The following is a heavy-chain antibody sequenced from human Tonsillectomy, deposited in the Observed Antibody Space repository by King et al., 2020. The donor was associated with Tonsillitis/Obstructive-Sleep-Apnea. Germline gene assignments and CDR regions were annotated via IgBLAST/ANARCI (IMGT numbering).Heavy chain of an antibody. D-gene: IGHD6-6*01. CDR1: GGSISSYY. J-gene: IGHJ4*02. CDR2: IYYSGST. Sequence: QLQESGPGLVKPSETLSLTCTVSGGSISSYYWSWIRQPPGKGLEWIGYIYYSGSTNYNPSLKSRVTISVDTSKNQFSLKLSSVTAADTAVYYCARDTHSSSLIYWGQGTLVTVSS. CDR3: ARDTHSSSLIY. V-gene: IGHV4-59*01.